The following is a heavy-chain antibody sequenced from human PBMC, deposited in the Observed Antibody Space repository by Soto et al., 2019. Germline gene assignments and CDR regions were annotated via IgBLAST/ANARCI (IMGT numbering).Heavy chain of an antibody. CDR3: ARLGYCDTNTCNRYFDS. J-gene: IGHJ4*02. CDR1: GGSVSSEDHY. D-gene: IGHD2-15*01. CDR2: VYYFGTT. Sequence: SETLSLTCTVSGGSVSSEDHYWSWIRQPPGKELEWIGYVYYFGTTNYNPSLKSRVTISIDTSRNQFSLKVNSVTAADTAVYYCARLGYCDTNTCNRYFDSWGQGTQVTVSS. V-gene: IGHV4-61*08.